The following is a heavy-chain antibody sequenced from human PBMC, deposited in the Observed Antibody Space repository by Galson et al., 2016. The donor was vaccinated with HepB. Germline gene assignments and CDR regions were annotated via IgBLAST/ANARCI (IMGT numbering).Heavy chain of an antibody. CDR1: GDSVISDSYY. Sequence: SETLSLTCTVSGDSVISDSYYWSWVRQPPGKALEWIGYAYYSRNTIYNSSLKSRVTISLDASKNQFSLEVRSVTAADTAVSYCARVNHGLFDHWGQGTLATVSS. D-gene: IGHD5-24*01. CDR2: AYYSRNT. CDR3: ARVNHGLFDH. J-gene: IGHJ4*02. V-gene: IGHV4-61*01.